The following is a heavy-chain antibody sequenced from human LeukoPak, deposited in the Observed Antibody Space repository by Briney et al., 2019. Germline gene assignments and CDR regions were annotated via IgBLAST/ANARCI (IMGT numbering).Heavy chain of an antibody. CDR2: ISWNSGSI. Sequence: GGSLRLSCAASGFTFDDYAMHWVRQAPGKGLEWVSGISWNSGSIGYADSVKGRFTISRDNAKNSLYLQMNSLRAEDTALYYCAKDIGWELPRAIDYWGQGTLVTVSS. D-gene: IGHD1-26*01. CDR3: AKDIGWELPRAIDY. CDR1: GFTFDDYA. V-gene: IGHV3-9*01. J-gene: IGHJ4*02.